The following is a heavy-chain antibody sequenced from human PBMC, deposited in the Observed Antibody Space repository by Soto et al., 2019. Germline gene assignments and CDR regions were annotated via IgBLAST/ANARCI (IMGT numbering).Heavy chain of an antibody. J-gene: IGHJ5*02. CDR1: GDSISNYY. CDR2: VYTTGRT. V-gene: IGHV4-4*07. D-gene: IGHD3-22*01. CDR3: ARDEYYDSNNWFDP. Sequence: SETLSLTCTFSGDSISNYYWSWLRPPAGKGLEWIGRVYTTGRTNFNPSLRSRVTMSLDTSRNQISLKLSSVTAADTAVYYCARDEYYDSNNWFDPWGQGTLVTVSS.